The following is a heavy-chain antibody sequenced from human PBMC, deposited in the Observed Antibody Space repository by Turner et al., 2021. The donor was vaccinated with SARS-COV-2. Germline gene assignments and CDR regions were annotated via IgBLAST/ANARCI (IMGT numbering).Heavy chain of an antibody. D-gene: IGHD2-8*01. CDR1: GGSISSGDYY. CDR2: IYYSEGT. CDR3: SRVVVLRRAYFDY. J-gene: IGHJ4*02. V-gene: IGHV4-30-4*01. Sequence: QVQLQESGPGLVEPSQTLSLTCTVSGGSISSGDYYWSGLRQPPGKRLEGIGYIYYSEGTDYIPSLKCRVTISVDTSKSHFSLKLSSVTAADTAVYYGSRVVVLRRAYFDYWGQGTLVTVSS.